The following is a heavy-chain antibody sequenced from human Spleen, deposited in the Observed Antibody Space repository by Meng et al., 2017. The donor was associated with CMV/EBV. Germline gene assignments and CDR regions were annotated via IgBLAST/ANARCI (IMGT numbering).Heavy chain of an antibody. CDR1: RFTFSNYW. D-gene: IGHD3-9*01. Sequence: GESLKISCVTSRFTFSNYWMTWVRQAPGKGLEWLANINEDGSETNYVDSVKGRFTISRDNSKNTLYLQMNSLRAEDTAVYYCARDKAYYDILTGYGNDAFDIWGQGTMVTVSS. J-gene: IGHJ3*02. CDR3: ARDKAYYDILTGYGNDAFDI. V-gene: IGHV3-7*01. CDR2: INEDGSET.